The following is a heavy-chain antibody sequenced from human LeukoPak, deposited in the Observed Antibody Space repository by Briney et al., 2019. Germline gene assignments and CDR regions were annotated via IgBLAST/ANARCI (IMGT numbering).Heavy chain of an antibody. V-gene: IGHV5-51*01. D-gene: IGHD3-16*01. CDR3: ARLGNWFDP. CDR2: IYPGDSDT. Sequence: RSGESLKISCKGSGYSFTSYWIGCVRQMPGKGREWMGIIYPGDSDTRYSPSVQGQVTISADKSTSTAYLKWSSLKASDTAMYYCARLGNWFDPWGQGTLVTVSS. J-gene: IGHJ5*02. CDR1: GYSFTSYW.